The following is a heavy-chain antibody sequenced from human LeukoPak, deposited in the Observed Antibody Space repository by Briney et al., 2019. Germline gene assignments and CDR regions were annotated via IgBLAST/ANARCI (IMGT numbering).Heavy chain of an antibody. D-gene: IGHD3-22*01. J-gene: IGHJ4*02. V-gene: IGHV3-9*01. CDR3: ARTEYDSSGYYWDDY. CDR1: GFTFDDYA. CDR2: ISWNSGNI. Sequence: GTSLRLSCIASGFTFDDYAMHWVRQAPGKGLEWVSGISWNSGNIGYADSVKGRFTISRDNAKNSLYLQMNSLRAEDTAVYYCARTEYDSSGYYWDDYWGQGTLVTVSS.